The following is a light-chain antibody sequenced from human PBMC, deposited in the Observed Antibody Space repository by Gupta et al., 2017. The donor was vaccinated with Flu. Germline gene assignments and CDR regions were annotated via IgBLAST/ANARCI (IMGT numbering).Light chain of an antibody. J-gene: IGKJ1*01. CDR1: QTVSSSY. CDR2: GSS. Sequence: PGERAIISCRASQTVSSSYIGWYQQKLGQTPRLLIRGSSIRAAGIPDRFTGSGSGTGFTLTIDRLEPEDFAVYFCQEYGTSRTFGQGTKVEIK. V-gene: IGKV3-20*01. CDR3: QEYGTSRT.